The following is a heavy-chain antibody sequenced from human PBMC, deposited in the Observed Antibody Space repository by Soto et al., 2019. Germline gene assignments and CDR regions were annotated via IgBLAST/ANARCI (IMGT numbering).Heavy chain of an antibody. V-gene: IGHV3-7*01. CDR2: IKQDGSEK. Sequence: GGSLRLSCAASGFTFSSYWMSWVRQAPGKGLEWVANIKQDGSEKYYVDSVKGRFTISRDNAKNSLYLQMNSLRAEDTAVYYCARDALRRFGEPIFDYWGQGTLVTVSS. D-gene: IGHD3-10*01. CDR3: ARDALRRFGEPIFDY. CDR1: GFTFSSYW. J-gene: IGHJ4*02.